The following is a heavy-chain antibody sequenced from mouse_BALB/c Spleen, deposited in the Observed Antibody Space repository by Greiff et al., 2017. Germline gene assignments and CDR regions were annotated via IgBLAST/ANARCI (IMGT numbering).Heavy chain of an antibody. CDR2: IHPSDSET. V-gene: IGHV1-61*01. J-gene: IGHJ2*01. CDR1: GYSFTSYW. Sequence: QVQLQQPGAELVRPGASVKLSCKASGYSFTSYWMNWVKQRPGQGLEWIGMIHPSDSETRLNQKFKDKATLTVDKSSSTAYMQLSSPTSEDSAVYYCARRFITTVVATDYFDYWGQGTTLTVSS. CDR3: ARRFITTVVATDYFDY. D-gene: IGHD1-1*01.